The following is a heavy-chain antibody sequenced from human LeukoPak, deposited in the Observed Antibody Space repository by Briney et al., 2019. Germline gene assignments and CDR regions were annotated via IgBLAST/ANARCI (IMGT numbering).Heavy chain of an antibody. V-gene: IGHV4-34*01. CDR1: GGSFSGYY. J-gene: IGHJ5*02. CDR3: ARGKFISGGYCSSTSCYIFDWFDP. CDR2: INHSGST. Sequence: SETLSLTCAVYGGSFSGYYWSWIRQPPGKGLEWIGEINHSGSTNYNPSLKSRVTISVDTSKNQFSLKLSSVTAADTAVYYCARGKFISGGYCSSTSCYIFDWFDPWGQGTLVTVSS. D-gene: IGHD2-2*02.